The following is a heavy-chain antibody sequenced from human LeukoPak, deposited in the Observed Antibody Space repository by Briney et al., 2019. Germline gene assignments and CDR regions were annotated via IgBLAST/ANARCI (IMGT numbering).Heavy chain of an antibody. CDR1: GFTSSSYA. Sequence: GGSLRLSCAASGFTSSSYAMSWVRQAPGKGLEWVSAISGSGGSTYYADSVKGRFTISRDNSKNTLYLQMNSLRAEDTAVFYCAKVSTSGDDYHDAFDIWGQGTMVTVSP. CDR3: AKVSTSGDDYHDAFDI. J-gene: IGHJ3*02. V-gene: IGHV3-23*01. D-gene: IGHD4-17*01. CDR2: ISGSGGST.